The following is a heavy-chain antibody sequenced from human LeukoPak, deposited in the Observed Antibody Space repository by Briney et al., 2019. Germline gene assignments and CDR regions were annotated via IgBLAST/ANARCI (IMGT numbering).Heavy chain of an antibody. D-gene: IGHD3-22*01. CDR3: ARAEMCGYYAYYYYYGMDV. Sequence: ASVKVSRKASGYTFTGYYMHWVRQAPGQGLEWMGWINPNSGGTNYAQKFQGWVTMTRDTSISTAYMELSRLRSDDTAVYYCARAEMCGYYAYYYYYGMDVWGQGTTVTVSS. CDR2: INPNSGGT. CDR1: GYTFTGYY. J-gene: IGHJ6*02. V-gene: IGHV1-2*04.